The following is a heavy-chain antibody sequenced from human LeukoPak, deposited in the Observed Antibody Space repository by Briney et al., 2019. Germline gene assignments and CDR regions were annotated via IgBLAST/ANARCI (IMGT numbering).Heavy chain of an antibody. V-gene: IGHV3-7*01. CDR2: IKQDGSEK. CDR1: GFTFSSYW. D-gene: IGHD4-17*01. Sequence: GGSLRLSCAASGFTFSSYWMSWVRQAPGKGLEWVANIKQDGSEKYYVDSVKGRFTISRDNAKNSLYLQMNSLRAEDTAVYYCARDGDTVTTDPDAFDIWGQGTMVTVSS. CDR3: ARDGDTVTTDPDAFDI. J-gene: IGHJ3*02.